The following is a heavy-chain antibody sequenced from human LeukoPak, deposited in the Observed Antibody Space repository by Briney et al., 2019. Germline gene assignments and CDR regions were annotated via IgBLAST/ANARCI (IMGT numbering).Heavy chain of an antibody. D-gene: IGHD6-13*01. Sequence: NPSETLSLTCTVSGGSISSYYWSWIRQPPGKGLEWIGYIYYSGSTNYNPSLKSRVTISVDTSKNQFSLKLSSVTAADTAVYYCARDKGAAGTSDAFDIWGQGTMVTVSS. J-gene: IGHJ3*02. CDR3: ARDKGAAGTSDAFDI. CDR1: GGSISSYY. V-gene: IGHV4-59*01. CDR2: IYYSGST.